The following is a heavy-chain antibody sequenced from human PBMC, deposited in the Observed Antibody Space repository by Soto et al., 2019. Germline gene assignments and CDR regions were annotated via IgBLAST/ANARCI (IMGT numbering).Heavy chain of an antibody. CDR2: IIPILGIA. CDR3: ATAYYDSSGYYPFDY. Sequence: QVQLVQSGAEVKKPGSSVKVSCKASGGTFSSYTISWVRQAPGQGLEWMGRIIPILGIANYAQKFQGRVTITADKSTSTAYMELSSLRSEDTAVYYCATAYYDSSGYYPFDYWGQGTLDTVSS. J-gene: IGHJ4*02. D-gene: IGHD3-22*01. CDR1: GGTFSSYT. V-gene: IGHV1-69*02.